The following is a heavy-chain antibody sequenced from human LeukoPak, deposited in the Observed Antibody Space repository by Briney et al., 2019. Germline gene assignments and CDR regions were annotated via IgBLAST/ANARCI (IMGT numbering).Heavy chain of an antibody. CDR2: IYYSGST. CDR1: GGSIGSGAYY. V-gene: IGHV4-39*01. CDR3: ARHVRDGYNYLDY. Sequence: SETLSLTCTVSGGSIGSGAYYWGWIRQPPGKGLEWMGSIYYSGSTNSNPSLKSRVTISVDTSKNQFSLKLSSVTAADTAVYYCARHVRDGYNYLDYWGQGALVTVSS. D-gene: IGHD5-24*01. J-gene: IGHJ4*02.